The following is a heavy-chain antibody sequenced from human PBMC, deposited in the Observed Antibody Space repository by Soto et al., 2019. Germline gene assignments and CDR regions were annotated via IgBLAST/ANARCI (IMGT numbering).Heavy chain of an antibody. CDR2: ITYDGNNK. D-gene: IGHD3-10*01. V-gene: IGHV3-30-3*01. J-gene: IGHJ3*02. Sequence: QVQLVESGGDVVQPGRSLRLSCAASGFTFSNYAMHWVRQAPGKGLEWVAVITYDGNNKYYADSVQGRFTISRDISKSTLHLQMNSLRAEDTAVYYCARIYYGSGTYYTFDMWGQGTMVTVSS. CDR3: ARIYYGSGTYYTFDM. CDR1: GFTFSNYA.